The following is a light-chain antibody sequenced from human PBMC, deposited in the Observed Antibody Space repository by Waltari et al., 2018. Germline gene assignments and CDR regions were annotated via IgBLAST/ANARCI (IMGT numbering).Light chain of an antibody. Sequence: NFMLTQPHSVSESPAKTVTISCTGSSGYIVSNYVQWYQQRPGRAPTVVIFEDNHRPSGVPDRFSGSIDSSSNSASLTISGLETEDEADYYCQSFDSSNIVFGGGTKLTVL. CDR2: EDN. CDR3: QSFDSSNIV. V-gene: IGLV6-57*02. CDR1: SGYIVSNY. J-gene: IGLJ2*01.